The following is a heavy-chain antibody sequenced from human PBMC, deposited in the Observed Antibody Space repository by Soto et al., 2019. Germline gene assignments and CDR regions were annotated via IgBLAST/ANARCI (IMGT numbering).Heavy chain of an antibody. CDR3: AKEMYPRTVLDSSSPWGDY. V-gene: IGHV3-30*18. CDR2: MSYAGTYK. CDR1: GFTFSDYG. J-gene: IGHJ4*02. D-gene: IGHD6-6*01. Sequence: LRLSCAVSGFTFSDYGMHWVRQAPGKGLEWVAVMSYAGTYKYYADSVKGRFTISRDLSGNTLFLQMNSLRLEDTAVYFCAKEMYPRTVLDSSSPWGDYWGQGTLVTVSS.